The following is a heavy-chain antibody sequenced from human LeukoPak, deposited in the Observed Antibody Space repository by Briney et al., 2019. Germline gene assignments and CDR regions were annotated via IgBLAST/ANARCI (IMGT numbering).Heavy chain of an antibody. CDR3: ARGTGYSSSWYSRQHDAFDI. D-gene: IGHD6-13*01. Sequence: GRSLRLSCAASGFTFSSYAMHWVRQAPGKGLEWVAVISYDGSNKYYADSVKGRFTISRDNSKNTLYLQMNSLRAEDTAVYYCARGTGYSSSWYSRQHDAFDIWGQGTMVTVSS. J-gene: IGHJ3*02. CDR1: GFTFSSYA. CDR2: ISYDGSNK. V-gene: IGHV3-30-3*01.